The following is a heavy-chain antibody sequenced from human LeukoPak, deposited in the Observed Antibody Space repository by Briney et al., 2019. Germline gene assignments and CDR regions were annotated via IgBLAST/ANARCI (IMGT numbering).Heavy chain of an antibody. J-gene: IGHJ4*02. CDR3: ARGGIAAAALVHLDY. Sequence: SETLSLTCTVSSGYIGIYYWSWIRQPPGKGLEWIGYIYYSGSTNYNPSLKSRVTISVDTSKNQFSLKLSSVTAADTAVYYCARGGIAAAALVHLDYWGQGTLVTVSS. CDR2: IYYSGST. D-gene: IGHD6-13*01. V-gene: IGHV4-59*08. CDR1: SGYIGIYY.